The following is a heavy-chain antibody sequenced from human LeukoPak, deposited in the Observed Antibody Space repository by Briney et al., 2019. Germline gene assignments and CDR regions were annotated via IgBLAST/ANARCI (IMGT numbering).Heavy chain of an antibody. J-gene: IGHJ4*02. V-gene: IGHV3-30-3*01. D-gene: IGHD3-10*01. Sequence: GRSLRLSCAASGFTFSSYAMYWVRQAPGKGLEWVAVISYDGSNKYYADSVKGRFTISRDNSKNTLYLQMNSLRAEDTAVYYCAREAFPSGSGSYPVNYWGQGTLVTVSS. CDR2: ISYDGSNK. CDR1: GFTFSSYA. CDR3: AREAFPSGSGSYPVNY.